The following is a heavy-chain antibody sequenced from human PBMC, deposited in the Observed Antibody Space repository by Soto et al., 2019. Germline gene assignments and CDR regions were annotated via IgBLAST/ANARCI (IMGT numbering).Heavy chain of an antibody. V-gene: IGHV4-38-2*01. D-gene: IGHD6-19*01. CDR3: AGTDSYTSGLDY. CDR1: GYSSRSGYY. CDR2: IYHSGGT. J-gene: IGHJ4*02. Sequence: PSETLSLTCAVSGYSSRSGYYWAWIRQPPGKGLEYIGSIYHSGGTFYNPSLKSRVTMSVDTSKKQFSLRLTAVTAADTAVYYCAGTDSYTSGLDYWGQGTVVTVSS.